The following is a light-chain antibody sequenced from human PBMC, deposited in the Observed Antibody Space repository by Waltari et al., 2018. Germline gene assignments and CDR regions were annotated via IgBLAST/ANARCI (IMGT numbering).Light chain of an antibody. Sequence: SYELTQPPSVSVSPGQTAGIPCPGDALTKQSAYWYQQKAGQAPVMVMFKDTGRPSGIPERFSGSSSGTTVTLTIGGVQAEDEADYYCQSAERSGTYMVFGGGTKVTVL. CDR2: KDT. CDR3: QSAERSGTYMV. CDR1: ALTKQS. J-gene: IGLJ2*01. V-gene: IGLV3-25*03.